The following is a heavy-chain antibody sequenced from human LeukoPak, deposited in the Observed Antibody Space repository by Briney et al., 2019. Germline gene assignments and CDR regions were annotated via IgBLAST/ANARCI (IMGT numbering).Heavy chain of an antibody. CDR2: INPNSGGT. CDR3: ARALSIVGATNY. Sequence: ASLKVSCKASGYTFTGYYMHWVRQAPGQGLEWMGWINPNSGGTNYAQKFQGRVTMTRDTSISTAYMELSRLRSDDTAVYYCARALSIVGATNYWGQGTLVTVSS. D-gene: IGHD1-26*01. J-gene: IGHJ4*02. CDR1: GYTFTGYY. V-gene: IGHV1-2*02.